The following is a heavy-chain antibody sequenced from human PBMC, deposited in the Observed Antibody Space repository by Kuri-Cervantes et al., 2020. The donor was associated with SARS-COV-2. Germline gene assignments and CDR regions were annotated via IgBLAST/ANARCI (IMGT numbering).Heavy chain of an antibody. J-gene: IGHJ4*02. V-gene: IGHV4-61*09. CDR1: GGSISSGSYY. D-gene: IGHD5-24*01. Sequence: SETLSLTCTVSGGSISSGSYYWSWIRQPAEKRLEWIGHIYSSGSTNYNPSLKSRVTISVDTSKNQFSLKLTSVTAADTAVYYCARLGLVEMGVPFDYWGQGTLVTVSS. CDR2: IYSSGST. CDR3: ARLGLVEMGVPFDY.